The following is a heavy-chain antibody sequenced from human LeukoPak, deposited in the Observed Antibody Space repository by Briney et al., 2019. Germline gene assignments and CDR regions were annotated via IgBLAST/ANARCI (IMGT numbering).Heavy chain of an antibody. CDR1: GYSFTSYW. Sequence: GESLKISCQGPGYSFTSYWIGWVRQMPGKGLEWMGIIYPGDSDTRYSPSFQGQVTISADKSISTAYLQWSSLKASDTAMYYCARGRYDILTGYLTAFDIWGQGTMVTVSS. CDR3: ARGRYDILTGYLTAFDI. CDR2: IYPGDSDT. D-gene: IGHD3-9*01. V-gene: IGHV5-51*01. J-gene: IGHJ3*02.